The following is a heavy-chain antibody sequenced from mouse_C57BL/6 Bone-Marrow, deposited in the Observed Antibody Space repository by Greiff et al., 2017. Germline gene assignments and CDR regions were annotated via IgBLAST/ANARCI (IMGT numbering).Heavy chain of an antibody. CDR1: GYTFTSYW. CDR3: ARSSLYYYAMDY. D-gene: IGHD6-1*01. CDR2: IDPSDSYT. Sequence: QVQLQQPGAELVKPGASVKLSCKASGYTFTSYWMQWVKQRPGQGLEWIGEIDPSDSYTNYNQKFKGKATLTVDTSSSTAYMQLSSLTSEYSAVYYCARSSLYYYAMDYWGQGTSVTVSS. V-gene: IGHV1-50*01. J-gene: IGHJ4*01.